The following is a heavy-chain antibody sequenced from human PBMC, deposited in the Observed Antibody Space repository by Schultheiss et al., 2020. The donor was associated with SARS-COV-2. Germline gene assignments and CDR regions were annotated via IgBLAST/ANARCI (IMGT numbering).Heavy chain of an antibody. Sequence: GGSLRLSCAASGFTFSSYGMHWVRQAPGKGLEWVAVIWYDGSNKYYADSVKGRFTISRDNSKNTLYLQMNSLRAEDTAVYYCACAMVQAPGRDWFDPWGQGTLVTVSS. CDR2: IWYDGSNK. J-gene: IGHJ5*02. D-gene: IGHD3-10*01. CDR3: ACAMVQAPGRDWFDP. V-gene: IGHV3-33*01. CDR1: GFTFSSYG.